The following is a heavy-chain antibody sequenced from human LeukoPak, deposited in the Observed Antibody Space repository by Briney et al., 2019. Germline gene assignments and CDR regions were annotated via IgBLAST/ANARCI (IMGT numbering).Heavy chain of an antibody. J-gene: IGHJ4*02. V-gene: IGHV1-2*02. CDR3: ARGRRGYCSSTSCYFY. D-gene: IGHD2-2*01. CDR1: GYTFTGYY. CDR2: INPNSGGT. Sequence: ASVKVSCKASGYTFTGYYMHWVRQAPGQGLEWMGWINPNSGGTNYAQKFQGRVTMTRDTSISTAYMELSRLRSDDTAVYYCARGRRGYCSSTSCYFYWGQGTLVTVSS.